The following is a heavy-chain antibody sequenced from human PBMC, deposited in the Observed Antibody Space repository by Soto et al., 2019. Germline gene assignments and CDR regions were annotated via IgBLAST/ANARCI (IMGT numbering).Heavy chain of an antibody. Sequence: QVQVVQSGAEEKKPGASVKVSCKASGYTFTSYAMHWVRQAPGQRLEWMGWINAGNGNTKHSQKFQGRVTITRDTSASTAYMELSSLRPEDTAVYYCARGGEPIDCWGQGTLVTVSS. D-gene: IGHD2-21*01. J-gene: IGHJ4*02. CDR1: GYTFTSYA. CDR3: ARGGEPIDC. CDR2: INAGNGNT. V-gene: IGHV1-3*05.